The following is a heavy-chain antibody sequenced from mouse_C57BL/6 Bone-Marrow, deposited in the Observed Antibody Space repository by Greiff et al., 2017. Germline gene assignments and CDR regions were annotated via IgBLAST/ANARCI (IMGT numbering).Heavy chain of an antibody. Sequence: QVQLKESGPELVKPGASVKISCKASGYAFSSSWMNWVKQRPGKGLEWIGRIYPGDGDTNYNGKFKGKATLTADKSSSTAYMQLSSLTSEDSAVYFCASPNYGRDAMDYWGQGTSVTGAS. CDR2: IYPGDGDT. J-gene: IGHJ4*01. V-gene: IGHV1-82*01. CDR3: ASPNYGRDAMDY. CDR1: GYAFSSSW. D-gene: IGHD1-1*01.